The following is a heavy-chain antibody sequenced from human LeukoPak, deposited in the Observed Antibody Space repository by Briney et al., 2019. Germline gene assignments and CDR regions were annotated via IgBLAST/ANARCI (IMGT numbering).Heavy chain of an antibody. V-gene: IGHV4-59*01. D-gene: IGHD1-26*01. CDR3: ARGQYSGSYYDYYYYMDV. CDR1: GGSISSYY. CDR2: IYYSGST. J-gene: IGHJ6*03. Sequence: SETLSLTCTVSGGSISSYYWSWIRQPPGKGLEWIGYIYYSGSTNYNPSLKSRVTISVDTSKNQFSLKLSSVTAADTAVYYCARGQYSGSYYDYYYYMDVWGKGTMVTVSS.